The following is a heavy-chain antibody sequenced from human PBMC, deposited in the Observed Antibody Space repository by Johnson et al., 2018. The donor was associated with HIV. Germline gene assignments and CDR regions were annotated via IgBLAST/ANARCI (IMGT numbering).Heavy chain of an antibody. CDR3: ARDFVAFGECTPFDI. D-gene: IGHD3-10*01. J-gene: IGHJ3*02. CDR1: GFTFSSYG. CDR2: INSDGSST. V-gene: IGHV3-74*01. Sequence: VQVLESGGGVVQPGRSLRLSCAASGFTFSSYGMHWVRQAPGKGLVWVSRINSDGSSTSYADSVKGRFTISRDNAKNSLYLQMNSLRAEDTALYYCARDFVAFGECTPFDIWGQGTMVSVSS.